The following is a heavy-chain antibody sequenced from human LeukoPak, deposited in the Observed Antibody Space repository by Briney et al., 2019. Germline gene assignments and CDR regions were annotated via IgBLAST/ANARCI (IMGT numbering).Heavy chain of an antibody. J-gene: IGHJ4*02. CDR2: IYYSGST. Sequence: PSETLSLTCTVSGGSISSYYWSWIRQPPGKGLEWIGYIYYSGSTNYNPSLRSRVTISVDTSKNQFSLKLSSVTAADTAVYYCARSPSLYYYDSSGYYGLDYWGQGTLVTVSS. CDR3: ARSPSLYYYDSSGYYGLDY. V-gene: IGHV4-59*01. D-gene: IGHD3-22*01. CDR1: GGSISSYY.